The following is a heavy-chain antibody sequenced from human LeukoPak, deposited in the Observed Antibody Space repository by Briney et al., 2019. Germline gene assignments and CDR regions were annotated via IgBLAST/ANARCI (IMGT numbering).Heavy chain of an antibody. V-gene: IGHV3-11*01. Sequence: GGSLRLSCAASGFTFSDYYMSWIRQAPGKGLEWVSYISSSGSTIYYADSVKGRFTISGDNAKNSLYLQMNSLRAEDTAVYYCARGDYYDILTGYSPTYWGQGTLVTVSS. CDR2: ISSSGSTI. CDR3: ARGDYYDILTGYSPTY. D-gene: IGHD3-9*01. J-gene: IGHJ4*02. CDR1: GFTFSDYY.